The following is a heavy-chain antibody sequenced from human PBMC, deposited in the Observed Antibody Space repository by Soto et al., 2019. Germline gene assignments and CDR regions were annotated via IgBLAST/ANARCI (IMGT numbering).Heavy chain of an antibody. D-gene: IGHD2-15*01. J-gene: IGHJ5*02. CDR2: IYYSVST. V-gene: IGHV4-30-4*01. Sequence: QVQLQESGPGLVKPSQTLSLTCTVSGGSISSGDYYWSWIRQPPGKGLEWIGYIYYSVSTYYNPSLKSRVTISVDTSKNQFSLKLSSVTAADTAVYYCATTFCSGGSCYVFWFDPWGQGTLVTVSS. CDR3: ATTFCSGGSCYVFWFDP. CDR1: GGSISSGDYY.